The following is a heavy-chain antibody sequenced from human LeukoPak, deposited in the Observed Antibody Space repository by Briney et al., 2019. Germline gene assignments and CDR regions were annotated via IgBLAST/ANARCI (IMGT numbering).Heavy chain of an antibody. CDR2: IIPIFGTA. CDR1: GGTFSSYA. D-gene: IGHD5-24*01. V-gene: IGHV1-69*05. CDR3: ARALGDGYNSRLFDP. J-gene: IGHJ5*02. Sequence: SVKVSCEACGGTFSSYAISWVRQAPGQGLEWMGGIIPIFGTANYAQKFQGRVTITTDESTSTAYMELSSLRSEDTAVYYCARALGDGYNSRLFDPWGQGTLVTVSS.